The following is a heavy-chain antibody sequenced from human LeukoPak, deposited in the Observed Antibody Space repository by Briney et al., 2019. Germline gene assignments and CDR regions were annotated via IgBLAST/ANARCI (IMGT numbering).Heavy chain of an antibody. V-gene: IGHV4-61*02. J-gene: IGHJ5*02. D-gene: IGHD3-22*01. CDR1: GGSISSGSYY. CDR3: ATSYHYDSSGHYEDWFDP. Sequence: SETLSLTCTVSGGSISSGSYYWSWIRQPAGKGLEWIGRIYTSGSTNYNPSLKSRVTISVDTSKNQFSLKLSSVTAADTAVYYCATSYHYDSSGHYEDWFDPWGQGTLVTVSS. CDR2: IYTSGST.